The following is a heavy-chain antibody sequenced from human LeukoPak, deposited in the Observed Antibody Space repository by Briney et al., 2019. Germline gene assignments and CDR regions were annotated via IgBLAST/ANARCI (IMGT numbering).Heavy chain of an antibody. J-gene: IGHJ4*02. V-gene: IGHV1-2*06. D-gene: IGHD1-1*01. CDR1: GYTFTGYY. Sequence: GASVKVSCKASGYTFTGYYMHWVRQAPGQGLEWVGRINPNSGGTNYAQKFQGRVTMTRDTSISTAYMELSSLMSDDTAVHYCATTYSTVFDYWGQGTLVTVSS. CDR3: ATTYSTVFDY. CDR2: INPNSGGT.